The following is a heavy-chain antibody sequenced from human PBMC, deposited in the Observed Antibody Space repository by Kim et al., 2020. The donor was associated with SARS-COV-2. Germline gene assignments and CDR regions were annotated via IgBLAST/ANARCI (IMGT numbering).Heavy chain of an antibody. Sequence: GGSLRLSCSASGFTFSSYAMHWVRQAPGKGLEYVSAISSNGGSTYYADSVKGRFTISRDNSKNTLYLQMSSLRAEDTAVYYCVKDPGYSSSWYGWFDPWGQGTLVTVSS. CDR1: GFTFSSYA. CDR2: ISSNGGST. V-gene: IGHV3-64D*06. J-gene: IGHJ5*02. CDR3: VKDPGYSSSWYGWFDP. D-gene: IGHD6-13*01.